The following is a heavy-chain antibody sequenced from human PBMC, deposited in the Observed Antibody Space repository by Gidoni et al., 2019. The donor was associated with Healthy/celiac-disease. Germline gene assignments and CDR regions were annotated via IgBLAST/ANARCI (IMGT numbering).Heavy chain of an antibody. CDR2: ISYDGSNK. D-gene: IGHD3-10*01. Sequence: QVQLVESGGCVVQPGRSLRPSCAASGFAFSSYAMHWVRPAPGKGLEWVAVISYDGSNKYYADSVKGRFTISRDNSKTTLYLQMNSLRAEDTAVYYCARDEGPTGTPPDYFDYWGQGTLVTVSS. CDR1: GFAFSSYA. J-gene: IGHJ4*02. V-gene: IGHV3-30*16. CDR3: ARDEGPTGTPPDYFDY.